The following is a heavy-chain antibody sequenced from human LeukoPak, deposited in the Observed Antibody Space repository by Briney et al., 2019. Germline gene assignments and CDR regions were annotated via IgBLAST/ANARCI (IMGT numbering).Heavy chain of an antibody. CDR2: ISYDGSNK. V-gene: IGHV3-30*18. Sequence: GRSLRLSCAASGFTFSSYGMHWVRQAPGKGLKWVAVISYDGSNKYYADSVKGRFTISRDNSKNALYLQMNSLRAEDTAVYYCAKQKGRAVAAYDYWGQGTLVTVSS. D-gene: IGHD6-19*01. J-gene: IGHJ4*02. CDR3: AKQKGRAVAAYDY. CDR1: GFTFSSYG.